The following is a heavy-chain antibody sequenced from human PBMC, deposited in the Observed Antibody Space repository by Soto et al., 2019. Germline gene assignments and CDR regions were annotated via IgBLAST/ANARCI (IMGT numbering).Heavy chain of an antibody. Sequence: QVQLVQSGAEVKKPGASVKVSCKASGYTFTSYAMHWVRQAPGQRLEWMGWINAGNGNTKYSQKFQGRVTITRDTSASTAYMELSSLRSEDTAVYYCARDANGDFLYYYYYGMDVWGQGTTVTVSS. D-gene: IGHD4-17*01. CDR1: GYTFTSYA. CDR3: ARDANGDFLYYYYYGMDV. CDR2: INAGNGNT. V-gene: IGHV1-3*01. J-gene: IGHJ6*02.